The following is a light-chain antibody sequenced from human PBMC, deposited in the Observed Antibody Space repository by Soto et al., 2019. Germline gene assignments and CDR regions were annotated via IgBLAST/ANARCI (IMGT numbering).Light chain of an antibody. V-gene: IGKV1-27*01. J-gene: IGKJ4*01. CDR2: AAS. CDR1: QGIINH. CDR3: QKYNSVPLT. Sequence: DIQMTQSPSSLSASVGDRFTVTFLATQGIINHLAWYQQRPGKVPKLLIFAASTLQSGVPSRFSGSGSGTDFTLTISSLQPEDVATYYCQKYNSVPLTFGGGTKVDIK.